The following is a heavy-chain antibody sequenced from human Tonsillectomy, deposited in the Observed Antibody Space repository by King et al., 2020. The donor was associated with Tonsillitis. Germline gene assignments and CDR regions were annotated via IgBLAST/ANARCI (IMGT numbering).Heavy chain of an antibody. CDR1: GYSFPDYH. CDR2: INPNGGST. CDR3: ARDQWGSSSELDN. D-gene: IGHD6-6*01. V-gene: IGHV1-46*01. J-gene: IGHJ4*02. Sequence: QLVQSGVEVKKPGASVKVSCRASGYSFPDYHIHWVRQAPGQGLEWMGIINPNGGSTTYAQRFQGRLTLARDSSANTVYMELTSLRSDDTAVYYCARDQWGSSSELDNWGQGTLVTVSS.